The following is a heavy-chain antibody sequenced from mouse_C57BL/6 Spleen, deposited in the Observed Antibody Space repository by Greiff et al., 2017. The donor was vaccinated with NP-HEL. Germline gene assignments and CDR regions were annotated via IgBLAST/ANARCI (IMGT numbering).Heavy chain of an antibody. CDR3: ARYWDRSYFDY. Sequence: EVQGVESGGGLVQPGGSLSLSCAASGFTFTDYYMSWVRQPPGKALEWLGFIRNKANGYTTEYSASVKGWFTISRDNSQSILYLQMNALRAEDSATYYCARYWDRSYFDYWGQGTTLTVSS. J-gene: IGHJ2*01. CDR2: IRNKANGYTT. V-gene: IGHV7-3*01. D-gene: IGHD4-1*01. CDR1: GFTFTDYY.